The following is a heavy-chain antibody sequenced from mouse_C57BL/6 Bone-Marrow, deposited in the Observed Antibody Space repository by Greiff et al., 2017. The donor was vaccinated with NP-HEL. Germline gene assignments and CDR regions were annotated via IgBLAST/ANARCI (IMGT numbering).Heavy chain of an antibody. V-gene: IGHV14-4*01. CDR1: GFNIKDDY. CDR3: TREFITTVYYGDF. Sequence: VQLQQSGAELVRPGASVKLSCTASGFNIKDDYMHWVKQRPEQGLEWIGWIDPENGDTEYASKFQGKATITADTSSNTAYLQHSSLTSEDTAVYYCTREFITTVYYGDFWGQGTTLTVSS. CDR2: IDPENGDT. J-gene: IGHJ2*01. D-gene: IGHD1-1*01.